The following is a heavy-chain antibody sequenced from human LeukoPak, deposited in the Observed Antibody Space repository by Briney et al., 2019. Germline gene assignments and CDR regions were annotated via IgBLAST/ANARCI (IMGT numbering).Heavy chain of an antibody. CDR1: GFTFSSYS. CDR2: ISSSSSYI. CDR3: ARVRVEMATIPYSYYFDY. V-gene: IGHV3-21*01. J-gene: IGHJ4*02. Sequence: PGGSLRLSCAASGFTFSSYSMNWVRQAPGKGLEWVSSISSSSSYIYYADSVKGRFTISRDNAKNSLYLQMNSLRAEDTAVYYCARVRVEMATIPYSYYFDYWGQGTLITVSS. D-gene: IGHD5-24*01.